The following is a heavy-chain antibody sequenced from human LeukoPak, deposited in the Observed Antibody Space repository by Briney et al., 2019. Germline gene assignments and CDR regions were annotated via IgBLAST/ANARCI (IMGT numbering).Heavy chain of an antibody. Sequence: GGSLRLSCAASGFTFSSYWMSWVRQAPGKGLEWVANIKQDGSEKYYVDSVKGRFTISRDNAKNSLYLQMNSLRAEDTAVYYCARGGYWKHYYYYYMDVWGKGTTVTISS. CDR2: IKQDGSEK. CDR3: ARGGYWKHYYYYYMDV. V-gene: IGHV3-7*01. CDR1: GFTFSSYW. J-gene: IGHJ6*03. D-gene: IGHD1-1*01.